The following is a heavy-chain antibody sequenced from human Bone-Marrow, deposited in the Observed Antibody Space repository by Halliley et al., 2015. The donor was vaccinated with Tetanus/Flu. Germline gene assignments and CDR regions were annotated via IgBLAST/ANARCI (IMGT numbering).Heavy chain of an antibody. CDR2: IYPCASAT. J-gene: IGHJ6*02. D-gene: IGHD2-21*01. Sequence: IIYPCASATRYGPAFQGQVTISVDTSTRTAFLQWSSLRASDTAIYYCARQEGMVRNYYGMDVWGQGTTVTVS. V-gene: IGHV5-51*01. CDR3: ARQEGMVRNYYGMDV.